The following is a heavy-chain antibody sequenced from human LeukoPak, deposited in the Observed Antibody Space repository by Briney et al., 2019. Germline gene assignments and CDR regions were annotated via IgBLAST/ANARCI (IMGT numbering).Heavy chain of an antibody. CDR3: ARDDRMELDY. CDR1: GFTFDDYA. Sequence: GGSLRLSCAASGFTFDDYAMHWVRQAPGKGLEWVSGISWNSGSIGYADSVKGRFTISRDNAKNSLYLQMNSLRAEDTALYYCARDDRMELDYWGQGTLVTVSS. CDR2: ISWNSGSI. J-gene: IGHJ4*02. V-gene: IGHV3-9*01. D-gene: IGHD1-26*01.